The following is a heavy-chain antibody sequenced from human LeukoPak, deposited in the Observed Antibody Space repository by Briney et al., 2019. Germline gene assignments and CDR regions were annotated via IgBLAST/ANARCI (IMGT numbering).Heavy chain of an antibody. D-gene: IGHD3-10*01. Sequence: GESLKISCKGSEYGFSNFWIGWVRQMPGKGLEWMGIIYPGDSDTKYSPSFQGHVTISVDKSINTAYLQWSSLKASDTAMYYCASAMVRGVFDYWGQGTLVTVSS. CDR1: EYGFSNFW. CDR3: ASAMVRGVFDY. J-gene: IGHJ4*02. V-gene: IGHV5-51*01. CDR2: IYPGDSDT.